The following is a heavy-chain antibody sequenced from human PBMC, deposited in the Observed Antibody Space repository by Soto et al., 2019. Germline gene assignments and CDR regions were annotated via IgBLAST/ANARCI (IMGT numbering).Heavy chain of an antibody. CDR3: AKGSGYSSGRAAWFDP. CDR2: IGGGGSTT. D-gene: IGHD5-18*01. Sequence: GGSLRLSCAASVFTFRSYAMNWLRQAPGKGLEWVSGIGGGGSTTYYADSVKGRLTISRDNSKNTLYLQMNNLRAEDTALYYCAKGSGYSSGRAAWFDPWGQGTLVTVSS. V-gene: IGHV3-23*01. CDR1: VFTFRSYA. J-gene: IGHJ5*02.